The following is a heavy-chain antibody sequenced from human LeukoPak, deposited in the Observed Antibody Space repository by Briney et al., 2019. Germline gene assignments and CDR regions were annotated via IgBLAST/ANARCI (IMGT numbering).Heavy chain of an antibody. CDR3: ARIGLYCSSTSCKNYYYYGMDV. J-gene: IGHJ6*02. D-gene: IGHD2-2*01. CDR1: GGSISSYY. CDR2: IYYSGST. V-gene: IGHV4-59*12. Sequence: SETLSLTCTVSGGSISSYYWSWIRQPPGKGLEWIGYIYYSGSTNYNPSLKSRVTISVDTSKNQFSLKLSSVTAADTAVYYCARIGLYCSSTSCKNYYYYGMDVWGQGTTVTVSS.